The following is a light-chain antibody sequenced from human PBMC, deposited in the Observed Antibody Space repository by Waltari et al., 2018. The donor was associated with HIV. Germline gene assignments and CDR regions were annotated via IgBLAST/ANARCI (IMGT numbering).Light chain of an antibody. CDR1: TGAVSPSGY. CDR2: NTD. V-gene: IGLV8-61*01. J-gene: IGLJ3*02. Sequence: QTVVTQEPSFSVSPGATVTLTCGLSTGAVSPSGYPSWYQQPPGQATRTLICNTDTRSSGVPDRFSGSIVGDKAVLTITGAQADDECDYYCALYMGSGVWVFGGGTTLTVL. CDR3: ALYMGSGVWV.